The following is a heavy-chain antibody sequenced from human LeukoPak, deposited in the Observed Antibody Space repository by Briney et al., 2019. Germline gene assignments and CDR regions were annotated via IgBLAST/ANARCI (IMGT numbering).Heavy chain of an antibody. V-gene: IGHV1-2*02. J-gene: IGHJ5*02. CDR3: ARERSLTLKNCFHT. CDR1: GYTFTDYY. Sequence: RWASVKVSCKASGYTFTDYYLHWVRQAPGQGLEWLGWINPNGGGTDYAQKFQDRVTMTIDTSVSTAYLDLSRLRYDDTAVYFCARERSLTLKNCFHTWGQGTLVTVSS. D-gene: IGHD2-8*01. CDR2: INPNGGGT.